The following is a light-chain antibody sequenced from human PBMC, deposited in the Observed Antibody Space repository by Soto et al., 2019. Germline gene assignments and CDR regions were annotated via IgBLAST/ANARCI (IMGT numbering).Light chain of an antibody. V-gene: IGKV3-15*01. CDR2: GAS. CDR1: QSVSSSY. Sequence: DIVLTQSPGTLSLSPGERATLSCMASQSVSSSYLAWYQQKPGQAPRLLIYGASTRATGIPARFSGSGSGTEFTLTISSLQSEDFAVYYCQQYNNWPLTFGGGTKVDIK. J-gene: IGKJ4*01. CDR3: QQYNNWPLT.